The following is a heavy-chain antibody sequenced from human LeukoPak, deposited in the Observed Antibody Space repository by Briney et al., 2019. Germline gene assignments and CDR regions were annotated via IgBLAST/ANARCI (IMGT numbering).Heavy chain of an antibody. D-gene: IGHD6-19*01. V-gene: IGHV3-48*01. J-gene: IGHJ4*02. Sequence: GGSLRLSCAASGFTFRSYSMHWVRQAPGKGLEWVSYISSTSSTIYYADSVKGRFTISRDNAKNSLYLQMNSLRADDTAVYYCARDRSSGWYVYDYWGQGTLVTVSS. CDR3: ARDRSSGWYVYDY. CDR2: ISSTSSTI. CDR1: GFTFRSYS.